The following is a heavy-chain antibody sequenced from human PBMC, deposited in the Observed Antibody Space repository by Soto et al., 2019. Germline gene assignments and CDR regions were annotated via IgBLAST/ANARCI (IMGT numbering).Heavy chain of an antibody. V-gene: IGHV4-34*01. CDR1: DVFFSDYF. CDR3: ARRVTILYEFDS. D-gene: IGHD2-8*01. CDR2: INQSATT. J-gene: IGHJ4*02. Sequence: SDTLSLTCAVYDVFFSDYFWSWVLQPPGKGLEWIGEINQSATTNYNPSLKSRFTISVDRSKNQFSLKLGSVTAADTAVYYCARRVTILYEFDSWGQGTLVTVPS.